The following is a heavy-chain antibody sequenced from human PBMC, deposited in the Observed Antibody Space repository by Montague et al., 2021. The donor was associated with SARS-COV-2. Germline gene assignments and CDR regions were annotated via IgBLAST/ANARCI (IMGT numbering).Heavy chain of an antibody. D-gene: IGHD2/OR15-2a*01. CDR1: GDSISSSMKY. CDR2: IFYSGVT. CDR3: ARVGCNSNVCNWFDP. J-gene: IGHJ5*02. Sequence: SETLSLTCTVSGDSISSSMKYWGWIRQPPGKGLEWIGIIFYSGVTYYSPSLKSRVTIFVGTSKNEFSLKLNSVTAADTAVYYCARVGCNSNVCNWFDPWGQGTLVTVSS. V-gene: IGHV4-39*01.